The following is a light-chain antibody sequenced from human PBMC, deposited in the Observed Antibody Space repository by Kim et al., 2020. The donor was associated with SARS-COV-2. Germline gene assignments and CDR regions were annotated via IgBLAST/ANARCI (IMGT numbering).Light chain of an antibody. J-gene: IGKJ1*01. CDR1: RSVSIS. Sequence: EIVMTQSPATLPVSPGQRATLSCRASRSVSISLAWYQQKFGQAPRLLIKDASTRATGIPARFSGSGSGTEFTLTISSLQSEDFGVYYCQQYNNWPWTFGQGTKVEIK. CDR3: QQYNNWPWT. V-gene: IGKV3-15*01. CDR2: DAS.